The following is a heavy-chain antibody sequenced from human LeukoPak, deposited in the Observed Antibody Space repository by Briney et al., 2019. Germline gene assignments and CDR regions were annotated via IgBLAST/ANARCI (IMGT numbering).Heavy chain of an antibody. CDR1: GFSLRTRGMR. CDR2: IDWDDDK. D-gene: IGHD3-10*01. V-gene: IGHV2-70*17. CDR3: ARTESGSGYDY. J-gene: IGHJ4*02. Sequence: RRSGPTLVNPPQTLTLTCTFSGFSLRTRGMRVSWIRQPPGKALEWLARIDWDDDKFYSTSLKTRLTISKDTSKNQVVLTMTNMDPVDTATYYCARTESGSGYDYWGQGTLVTVSS.